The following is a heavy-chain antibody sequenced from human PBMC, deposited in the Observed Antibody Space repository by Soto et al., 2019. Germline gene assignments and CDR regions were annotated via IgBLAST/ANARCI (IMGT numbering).Heavy chain of an antibody. V-gene: IGHV4-30-2*01. Sequence: SETLSLTCAVSGGSISSGGYSWSWIRQPPGKGLEWIGYIYHSGSTYYNPSLKSRVTISVDRSKNQFSLKLSSVTAADTAVYYCARASTYYYDSSGYSPYNWFDPWGQGTLVTVSS. CDR1: GGSISSGGYS. CDR2: IYHSGST. D-gene: IGHD3-22*01. J-gene: IGHJ5*02. CDR3: ARASTYYYDSSGYSPYNWFDP.